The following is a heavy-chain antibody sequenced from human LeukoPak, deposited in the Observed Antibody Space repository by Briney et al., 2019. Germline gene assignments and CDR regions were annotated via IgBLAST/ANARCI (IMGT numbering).Heavy chain of an antibody. D-gene: IGHD2-2*01. CDR2: ISGGSSSM. J-gene: IGHJ4*02. Sequence: GGSLRLSCVASGFTFTNYAMSWVRQTPGKGLEWVSSISGGSSSMYYADSVKGRFTISRDNAKSSLYLQMNSLRAEDTAVYYCARQCSITSCLWGQGTLVTVSS. CDR1: GFTFTNYA. CDR3: ARQCSITSCL. V-gene: IGHV3-21*01.